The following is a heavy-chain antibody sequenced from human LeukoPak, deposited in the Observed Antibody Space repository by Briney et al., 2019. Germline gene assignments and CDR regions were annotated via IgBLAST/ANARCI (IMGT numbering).Heavy chain of an antibody. CDR3: AKDTHYYMDV. CDR1: GFTFSSCG. J-gene: IGHJ6*03. CDR2: IWYDGSNK. Sequence: GRSLRLSCAASGFTFSSCGMHWVRQAPGKGLEWVAVIWYDGSNKYYADSVKGRFTISRDNSKNTLFLQMNSLRAEDTAVYYCAKDTHYYMDVWGKGTTVTVSS. V-gene: IGHV3-33*06.